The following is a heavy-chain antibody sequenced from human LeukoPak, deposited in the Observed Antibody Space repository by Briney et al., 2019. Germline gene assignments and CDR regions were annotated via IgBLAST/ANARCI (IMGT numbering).Heavy chain of an antibody. CDR2: IFYSGVT. V-gene: IGHV4-59*01. Sequence: SETLSLTSSGSGGSISPYYWSWIRHPPGKGMERIGYIFYSGVTTYNPSLKSRVSISLDSPKNQFFLRLTSVTAADTAMYYCARAETLAAIYFDFWGQGRLVTVSS. J-gene: IGHJ4*02. CDR3: ARAETLAAIYFDF. D-gene: IGHD6-25*01. CDR1: GGSISPYY.